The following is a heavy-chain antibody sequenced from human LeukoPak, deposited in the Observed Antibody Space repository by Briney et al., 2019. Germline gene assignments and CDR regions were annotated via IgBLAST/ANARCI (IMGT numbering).Heavy chain of an antibody. V-gene: IGHV4-38-2*02. CDR1: GGSISSYY. D-gene: IGHD2-2*01. Sequence: SETLSLTCNVSGGSISSYYWNWIRQPPGKGLEWIGSIYHSGSTYYNPSLKSRVTISVDTSKNQFSLKLSSVTAADTAVYYCARDRGYCSSTSCSRNWFDPWGQGTLVTVSS. CDR2: IYHSGST. J-gene: IGHJ5*02. CDR3: ARDRGYCSSTSCSRNWFDP.